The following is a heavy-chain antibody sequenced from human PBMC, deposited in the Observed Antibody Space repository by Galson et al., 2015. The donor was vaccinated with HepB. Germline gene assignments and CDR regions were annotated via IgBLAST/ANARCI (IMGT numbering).Heavy chain of an antibody. D-gene: IGHD3-10*02. V-gene: IGHV3-21*04. J-gene: IGHJ4*02. CDR2: ISSSGSYI. CDR3: GQRDYVALGY. CDR1: GFAFSRYS. Sequence: SLRLSCAASGFAFSRYSMNWVRQAPGKGLEWVSSISSSGSYIYYADSVKGRFTISRDNSKKEMYLQMDNLRVEDSAIYYCGQRDYVALGYWGPGTWVTVSS.